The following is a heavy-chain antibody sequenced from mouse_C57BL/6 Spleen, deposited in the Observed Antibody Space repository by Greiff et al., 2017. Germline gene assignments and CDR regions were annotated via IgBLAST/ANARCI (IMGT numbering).Heavy chain of an antibody. J-gene: IGHJ4*01. Sequence: VKLMESDAELVKPGASVKISCKASGYTFTDHTIHWMKQRPEQGLEWIGYIYPRDGSTKYTEKFKGKATLTADKSSSTAYMQLNSLTSEDAAVYFCARDVGCSYAMDDWGQGTSVTVSA. V-gene: IGHV1-78*01. CDR2: IYPRDGST. CDR1: GYTFTDHT. CDR3: ARDVGCSYAMDD.